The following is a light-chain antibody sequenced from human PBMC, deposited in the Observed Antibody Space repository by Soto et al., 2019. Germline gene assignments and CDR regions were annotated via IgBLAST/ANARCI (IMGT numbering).Light chain of an antibody. J-gene: IGLJ2*01. CDR1: SGHSTYA. Sequence: QLVLAQSPSASASLGASVKLTCTLSSGHSTYAIAWHQQQREKGPRFLMKLNSDGSHTKGDGIPDRFSGSSSGAERYLSISSLQSEDEADYYCQSWDTGIHRVFGGGTKVTVL. CDR3: QSWDTGIHRV. V-gene: IGLV4-69*01. CDR2: LNSDGSH.